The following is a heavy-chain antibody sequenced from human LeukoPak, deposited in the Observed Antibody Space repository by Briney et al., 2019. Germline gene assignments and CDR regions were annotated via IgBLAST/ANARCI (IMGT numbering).Heavy chain of an antibody. D-gene: IGHD3-22*01. CDR2: TYYSGST. Sequence: SETLSLTCTVSGGSISSSSYYWGWIRQPPGKGLEWIGSTYYSGSTYYNPSLKSRVTISVDTSKNQFSLKLSSVTAADTAVYYCARHQGLKTYYYDSSGYGGPFDPWGQGTLVTVSS. J-gene: IGHJ5*02. V-gene: IGHV4-39*01. CDR3: ARHQGLKTYYYDSSGYGGPFDP. CDR1: GGSISSSSYY.